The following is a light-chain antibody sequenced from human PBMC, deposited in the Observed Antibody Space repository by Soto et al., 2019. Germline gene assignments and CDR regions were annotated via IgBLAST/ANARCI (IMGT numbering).Light chain of an antibody. CDR3: NSYAGGLVL. V-gene: IGLV2-11*01. CDR2: DVN. Sequence: QSVLTQPRSVSGSPGQSVTISCTGTNNDVGFYNYVSWYQQQLGKAPKLLSYDVNKRPSGVPPRFSGSKSANTASLTISGLQAADEADYYCNSYAGGLVLFGGGTKLTVL. CDR1: NNDVGFYNY. J-gene: IGLJ2*01.